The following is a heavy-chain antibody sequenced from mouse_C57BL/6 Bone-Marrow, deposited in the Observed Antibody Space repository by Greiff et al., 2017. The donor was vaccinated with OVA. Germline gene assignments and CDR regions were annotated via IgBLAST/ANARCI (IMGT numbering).Heavy chain of an antibody. J-gene: IGHJ4*01. CDR3: ARNWAAQYYAMDY. Sequence: VMLVESGPGLVQPSQSLSITCTVSGFSLTSYGVHWVRQSPGKGLEWLGVIWSGGSTDYNAAFISRLSISKDNSKSQVFFKMNSLQADDTAIYYCARNWAAQYYAMDYWGQGTSVTVSS. V-gene: IGHV2-2*01. CDR1: GFSLTSYG. CDR2: IWSGGST. D-gene: IGHD3-2*02.